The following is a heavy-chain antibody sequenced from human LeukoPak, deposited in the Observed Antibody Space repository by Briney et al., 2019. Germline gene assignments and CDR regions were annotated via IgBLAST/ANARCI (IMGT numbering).Heavy chain of an antibody. CDR2: ISPYNGNT. V-gene: IGHV1-18*01. Sequence: ASVKVSCKASGYTFTNYGISWVRLAPGQGLEWVGWISPYNGNTNYAQNLQGRVTMTTDTSTSTAYMELGSLRYDDTALYYCARVGPDRDFDSWGQGTLVTVSS. CDR3: ARVGPDRDFDS. D-gene: IGHD1-14*01. CDR1: GYTFTNYG. J-gene: IGHJ4*02.